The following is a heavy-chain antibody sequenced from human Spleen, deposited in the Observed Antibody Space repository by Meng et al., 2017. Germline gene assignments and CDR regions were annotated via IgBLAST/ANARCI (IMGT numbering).Heavy chain of an antibody. V-gene: IGHV1-46*01. Sequence: SVKFSCKASGYTFTRYYMHWVRQAPGQGREWMGIINPSGGSTSYAQKFQGRVTMTRDTSTSTVYMELSSVRSEDTAVYYCARGTAMTIDYWGQGTLVTVSS. CDR3: ARGTAMTIDY. D-gene: IGHD5-18*01. CDR2: INPSGGST. CDR1: GYTFTRYY. J-gene: IGHJ4*02.